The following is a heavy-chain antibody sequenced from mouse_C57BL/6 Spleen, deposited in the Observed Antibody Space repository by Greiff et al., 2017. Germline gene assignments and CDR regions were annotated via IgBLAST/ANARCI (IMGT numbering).Heavy chain of an antibody. CDR1: GYAFSSSW. V-gene: IGHV1-82*01. Sequence: LKQSGPELVKPGASVQISCKASGYAFSSSWMNWVKQMPGKGLEWIGRIYPGDGDTNYNGKFKGKATLTADESSSTAYMQLSSLTSEDSAVYFCARRGYDGEAWFAYWGQGTLGTVSA. D-gene: IGHD1-2*01. CDR2: IYPGDGDT. J-gene: IGHJ3*01. CDR3: ARRGYDGEAWFAY.